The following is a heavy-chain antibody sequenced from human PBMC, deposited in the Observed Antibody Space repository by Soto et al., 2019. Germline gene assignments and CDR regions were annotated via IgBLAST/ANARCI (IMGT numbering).Heavy chain of an antibody. V-gene: IGHV4-59*08. J-gene: IGHJ4*02. Sequence: PSETLSLTCTVSGGSISNYYWTWIRQPPGKGLEWIGYIYYSGSTNYNPSLKSRVTMSVDTSKNQLSLNLNSVTAADTAVYYCARRGGPASLLPHYFDYWGQGALVTVSS. CDR3: ARRGGPASLLPHYFDY. CDR1: GGSISNYY. D-gene: IGHD2-2*01. CDR2: IYYSGST.